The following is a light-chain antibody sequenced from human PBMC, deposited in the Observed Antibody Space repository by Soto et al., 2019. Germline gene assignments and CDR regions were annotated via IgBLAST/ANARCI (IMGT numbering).Light chain of an antibody. V-gene: IGKV3-15*01. CDR2: GAS. CDR1: QSVGSN. J-gene: IGKJ5*01. Sequence: EIVLTQSPGTLSLSPGERATLSCRASQSVGSNLAWYQQKPGQAPRLLIYGASTRATGIPARFGGSGSGTEFTLTISSLQSEDFAVYSCQQYNNWPITFGQGTRLEIK. CDR3: QQYNNWPIT.